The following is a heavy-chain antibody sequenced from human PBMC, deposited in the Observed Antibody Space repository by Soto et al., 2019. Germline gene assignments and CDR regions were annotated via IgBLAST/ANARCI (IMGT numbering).Heavy chain of an antibody. CDR3: ARIVGAIGELLF. Sequence: QVPLVQSGAEVKKPGASVKVSCKASGYTFTSYDINWVRQATGQGLEWMGWMNPNSGNTGYVQKFQGRVTMTRNTSISTAYMELSSLRSEDTAVYYCARIVGAIGELLFWGQGTLVTVSS. CDR2: MNPNSGNT. J-gene: IGHJ4*02. D-gene: IGHD3-10*01. V-gene: IGHV1-8*01. CDR1: GYTFTSYD.